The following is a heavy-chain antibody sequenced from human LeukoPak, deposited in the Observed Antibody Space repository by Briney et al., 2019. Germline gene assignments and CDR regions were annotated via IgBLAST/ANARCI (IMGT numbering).Heavy chain of an antibody. CDR2: ISGSGGST. Sequence: PGGSLRLSCAASGFTVSSNYMSWVRQAPGKGLEWVSAISGSGGSTYYADSVKGRFTISRDNSKNTLYLQMYSLRAEDTAVYYCAKEGYSYGPAPFDYWGQGTLVTVSS. D-gene: IGHD5-18*01. CDR3: AKEGYSYGPAPFDY. J-gene: IGHJ4*02. V-gene: IGHV3-23*01. CDR1: GFTVSSNY.